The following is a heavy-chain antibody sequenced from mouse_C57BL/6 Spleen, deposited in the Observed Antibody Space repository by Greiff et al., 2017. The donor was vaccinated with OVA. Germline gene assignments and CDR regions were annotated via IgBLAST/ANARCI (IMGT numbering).Heavy chain of an antibody. J-gene: IGHJ3*01. Sequence: EVQLQQSGPELVKPGASVKISCKASGYSFTGYYMHWVKQSHGNFLDWIGYIYPYHGVSSYNQKFKGKATLTVDKSSSTAYMELRSLTSEDSAVYYCARDETGFAYWGQGTLVTVSA. CDR3: ARDETGFAY. V-gene: IGHV1-31*01. CDR2: IYPYHGVS. CDR1: GYSFTGYY.